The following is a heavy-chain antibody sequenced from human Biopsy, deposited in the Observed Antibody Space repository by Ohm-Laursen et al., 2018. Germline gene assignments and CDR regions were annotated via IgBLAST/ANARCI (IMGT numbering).Heavy chain of an antibody. V-gene: IGHV1-2*02. Sequence: ASVKVSCKASGYTFTGYYLHWVRQAPGQGLEWMGWINPKSGGTHYLEKFRGRVTMTRDTSISTAYMEVSSLRSDDTAVYYCAIDSNDFLTDYLKIDQWGQGTLVTDSS. CDR3: AIDSNDFLTDYLKIDQ. J-gene: IGHJ4*02. CDR2: INPKSGGT. D-gene: IGHD3-9*01. CDR1: GYTFTGYY.